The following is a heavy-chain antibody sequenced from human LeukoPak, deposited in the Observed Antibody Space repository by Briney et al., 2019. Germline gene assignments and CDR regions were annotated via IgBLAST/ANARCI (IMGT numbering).Heavy chain of an antibody. D-gene: IGHD1-1*01. Sequence: PGGSLRLSCAASGFTFSSFAMHWVRQAPGKGLEWVAVISYDGSKKYYTDSVKGRSTISRDNYKNTVHLQMNSLRAEDTAVYYCGRGWNLTLWADYWGQGTLVTVSS. CDR1: GFTFSSFA. CDR3: GRGWNLTLWADY. V-gene: IGHV3-30*04. CDR2: ISYDGSKK. J-gene: IGHJ4*02.